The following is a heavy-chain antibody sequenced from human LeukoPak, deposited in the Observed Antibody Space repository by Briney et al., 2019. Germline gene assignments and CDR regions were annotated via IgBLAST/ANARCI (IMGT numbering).Heavy chain of an antibody. CDR2: ISSSSSYI. Sequence: GGSLRLSCAASGFTFSSYSMNWVRQAPGKGLEWVSSISSSSSYIYYADSVKGRFTISRDNAKNSLYLQMNSLRAEDTAVYYCARTGWIHYGMDVWGQGTTVTVSS. D-gene: IGHD5-12*01. J-gene: IGHJ6*02. CDR3: ARTGWIHYGMDV. CDR1: GFTFSSYS. V-gene: IGHV3-21*01.